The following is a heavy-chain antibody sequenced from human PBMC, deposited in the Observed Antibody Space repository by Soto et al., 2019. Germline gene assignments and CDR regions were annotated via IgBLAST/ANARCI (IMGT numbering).Heavy chain of an antibody. Sequence: EVQLVESGGGLVQPGRSLRLSCAASGFTFDDYAMHWVRQAPGKGLEWVSRISLNSGSIGYADSVKGRFTISRDNAKNSLYLQMHRLRAGDTALYYCAKAVGSYGNFDYWGQGTLVTVSS. V-gene: IGHV3-9*01. CDR2: ISLNSGSI. J-gene: IGHJ4*02. D-gene: IGHD5-18*01. CDR1: GFTFDDYA. CDR3: AKAVGSYGNFDY.